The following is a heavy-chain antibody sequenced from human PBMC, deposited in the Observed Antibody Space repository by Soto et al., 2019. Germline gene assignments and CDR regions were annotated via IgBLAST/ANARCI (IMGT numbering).Heavy chain of an antibody. CDR3: AREGASRFRGFDY. Sequence: SETLSLTCSVSGDSINNYYWSWIRQPPGKGLEWIGFVHYTGSANYNPSLKSRVTISVGSSKKQFSLRLSSVTAADSGVYYCAREGASRFRGFDYWGQGTLVTVSS. CDR2: VHYTGSA. V-gene: IGHV4-59*01. J-gene: IGHJ4*02. CDR1: GDSINNYY. D-gene: IGHD2-2*01.